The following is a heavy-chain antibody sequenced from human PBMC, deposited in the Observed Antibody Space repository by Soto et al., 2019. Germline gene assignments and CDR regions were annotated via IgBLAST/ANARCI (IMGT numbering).Heavy chain of an antibody. J-gene: IGHJ4*02. D-gene: IGHD3-3*01. CDR3: ARHRAPESDFWSGYYTMTPLNY. V-gene: IGHV4-39*01. Sequence: WETLSLTCTVSGGSISSSSYYWGWIRQPPGKGLEWIGSIYYSGSTYYNPSLKSRVTISVDTSKNQFSLKLSSVTAADTAVYYCARHRAPESDFWSGYYTMTPLNYWGQGTLVTVSS. CDR2: IYYSGST. CDR1: GGSISSSSYY.